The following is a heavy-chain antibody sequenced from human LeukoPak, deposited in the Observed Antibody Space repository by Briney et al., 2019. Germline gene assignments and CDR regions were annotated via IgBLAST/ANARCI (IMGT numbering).Heavy chain of an antibody. V-gene: IGHV3-66*01. CDR3: TKGLWAGVSAARD. D-gene: IGHD2-8*01. Sequence: GGSLRLSCAASGFTVSSNYMSWVRQAPGKGLEWVSVIYTSGSTYYADSVKGRFTISRDNSQNTLDLQMNSLRTEDTAVYYCTKGLWAGVSAARDWGQGALVTVSS. CDR2: IYTSGST. J-gene: IGHJ4*02. CDR1: GFTVSSNY.